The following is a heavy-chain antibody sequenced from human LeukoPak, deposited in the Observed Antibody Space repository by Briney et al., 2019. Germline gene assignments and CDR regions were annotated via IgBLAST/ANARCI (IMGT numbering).Heavy chain of an antibody. J-gene: IGHJ6*03. D-gene: IGHD3-10*01. Sequence: GGSLRLSCAASGFTFSSYEMNWVRQAPGKGLEWVSYISSSGSTIYYADSVKGRFTISGDNAKNSLYLQMNSLRAEDTAVYYCARDRPGYREVRGVEDYYYYMDVWGKGTTVTISS. V-gene: IGHV3-48*03. CDR3: ARDRPGYREVRGVEDYYYYMDV. CDR2: ISSSGSTI. CDR1: GFTFSSYE.